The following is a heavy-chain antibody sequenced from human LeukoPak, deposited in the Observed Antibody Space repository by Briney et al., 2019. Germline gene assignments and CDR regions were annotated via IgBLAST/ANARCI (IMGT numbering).Heavy chain of an antibody. D-gene: IGHD2-15*01. CDR2: INDSGRRT. CDR3: VRESTAARGSYQH. Sequence: GGSLRLSCAASGFIFSTYRMSWVRQAPGKGLEWVSLINDSGRRTYYADSVKGRFTVSRDNSKYTLYLQMNSLRVEDTAVYYCVRESTAARGSYQHWGQGTLVTVSS. J-gene: IGHJ1*01. CDR1: GFIFSTYR. V-gene: IGHV3-23*01.